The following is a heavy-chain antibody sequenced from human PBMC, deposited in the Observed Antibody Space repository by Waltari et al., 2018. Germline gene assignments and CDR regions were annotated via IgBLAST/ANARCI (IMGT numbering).Heavy chain of an antibody. CDR1: GYSFTSYW. CDR2: IYPGDSET. D-gene: IGHD3-9*01. CDR3: AAPRAPDWLVPDY. J-gene: IGHJ4*02. Sequence: EVQLVQSGAEVKKPGESLKISCKGFGYSFTSYWIGWVRQMPGKGLEWVGVIYPGDSETRYSPSFQGQGTISADTSITTTFLQWSSLKASDTAMYYCAAPRAPDWLVPDYWGQGTLVTVSS. V-gene: IGHV5-51*01.